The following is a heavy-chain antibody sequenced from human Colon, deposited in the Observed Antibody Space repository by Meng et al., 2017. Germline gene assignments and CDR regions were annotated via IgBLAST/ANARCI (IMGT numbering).Heavy chain of an antibody. D-gene: IGHD4-17*01. CDR3: ARDTLYGTDY. V-gene: IGHV4-31*03. CDR2: MSDSGTT. J-gene: IGHJ4*02. Sequence: QVHLHESGSGLVRPSDALTLVCTVSGGSIKSGGYHWSWVRQHPGKGLEYIGFMSDSGTTDYNPSLRSRVSISEIGSSKNQFSLTLRSVTAADTATYFCARDTLYGTDYWGQGVLVTVSS. CDR1: GGSIKSGGYH.